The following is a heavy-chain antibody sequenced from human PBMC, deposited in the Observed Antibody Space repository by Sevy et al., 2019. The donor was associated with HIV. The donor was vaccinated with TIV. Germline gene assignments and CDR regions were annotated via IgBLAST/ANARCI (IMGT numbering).Heavy chain of an antibody. V-gene: IGHV1-18*04. CDR2: ISAYNGNT. D-gene: IGHD3-22*01. J-gene: IGHJ4*02. Sequence: ASVKVSCKASGYTFTSYGISWVRQAPGQGLEWMGWISAYNGNTNYAQKLQGRVTMTTDTSTSTAYMDLRSLRSDDTAVYYCARDAWYYDTSGYSHFDYWGQRTLVTVSS. CDR3: ARDAWYYDTSGYSHFDY. CDR1: GYTFTSYG.